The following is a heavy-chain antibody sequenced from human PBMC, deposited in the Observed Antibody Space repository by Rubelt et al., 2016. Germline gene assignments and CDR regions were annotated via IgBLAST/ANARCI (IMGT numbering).Heavy chain of an antibody. CDR1: SGSFSGYY. V-gene: IGHV4-34*01. D-gene: IGHD6-19*01. CDR3: ARAGDPQQWLDNYFDY. J-gene: IGHJ4*02. Sequence: QVQLQQWGAGLLKPSETLSLTCAVYSGSFSGYYWTWIRQPPGKGLAWIGEINHSGSTNYNPSLKSRVTISVATSKNQFSPKLSSVTAADTAVYYCARAGDPQQWLDNYFDYWGQGTLVTVSS. CDR2: INHSGST.